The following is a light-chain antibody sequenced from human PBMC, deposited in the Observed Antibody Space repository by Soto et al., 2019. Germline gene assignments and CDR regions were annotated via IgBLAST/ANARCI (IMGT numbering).Light chain of an antibody. V-gene: IGKV3-11*01. CDR1: QSISSY. Sequence: EIVLTQSPATLSLPPGERATLSCRASQSISSYLAWYQQKPGQAPRPLIYDASNRATGIPARFSGSGSGTDFTLTISSLEPEDFAVYYCQQRSNWPWTFGQGTTGDIK. CDR3: QQRSNWPWT. J-gene: IGKJ1*01. CDR2: DAS.